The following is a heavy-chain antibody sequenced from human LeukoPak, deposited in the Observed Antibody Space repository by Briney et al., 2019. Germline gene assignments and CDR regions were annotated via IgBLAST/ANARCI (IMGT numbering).Heavy chain of an antibody. CDR3: AMGPGGLFDY. CDR1: GFTFSSYG. CDR2: ISYDGSNK. Sequence: GGSLRLSCAASGFTFSSYGMHWVRQAPGKGLEWVAAISYDGSNKYYADSVKGRFTISRDNSKNTLYLQMNSLRAEDTAVYYCAMGPGGLFDYWGQGTLVTVSS. J-gene: IGHJ4*02. V-gene: IGHV3-30*03. D-gene: IGHD3-16*01.